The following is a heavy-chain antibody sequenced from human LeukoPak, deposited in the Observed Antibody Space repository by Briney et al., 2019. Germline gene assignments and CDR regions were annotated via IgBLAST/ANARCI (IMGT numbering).Heavy chain of an antibody. CDR2: ISGSGGST. D-gene: IGHD6-13*01. Sequence: GGSLRLSCAASGFTFRNYWMGWVRQAPGKGLEWVSAISGSGGSTYYADSVKGRFTISRDNSKNTLYLQMNSLRAEDTAVYYCAKDLTAADVDCWGQGTLVTVSS. J-gene: IGHJ4*02. CDR3: AKDLTAADVDC. CDR1: GFTFRNYW. V-gene: IGHV3-23*01.